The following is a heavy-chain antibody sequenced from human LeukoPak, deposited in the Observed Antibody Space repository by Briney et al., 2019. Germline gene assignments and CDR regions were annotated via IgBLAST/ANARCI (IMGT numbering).Heavy chain of an antibody. CDR2: ISSSSSYI. CDR1: GFTFSSYS. CDR3: AVLRGAFDI. Sequence: GGSPRLSCAASGFTFSSYSMNWVRQAPGKGLEWVSYISSSSSYIYYADSVKGRFTISRDNAKNSLYLQMNSLRAEDTAVYYCAVLRGAFDIWGQGTMVTVSS. D-gene: IGHD2-15*01. V-gene: IGHV3-21*01. J-gene: IGHJ3*02.